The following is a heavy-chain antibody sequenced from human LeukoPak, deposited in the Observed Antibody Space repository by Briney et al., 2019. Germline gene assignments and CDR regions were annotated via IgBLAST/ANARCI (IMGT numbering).Heavy chain of an antibody. CDR3: ARGDASGRPGIAFDY. Sequence: SETLSLTCTVSGGSISSYYWSWIRQPPGGGLEWIGYIYYSGSTNYNPSLKSRVSISVDTSKKQVSLKLSSVTAADTAVYYCARGDASGRPGIAFDYWGQGTLVTVSS. V-gene: IGHV4-59*01. CDR2: IYYSGST. J-gene: IGHJ4*02. CDR1: GGSISSYY. D-gene: IGHD1-26*01.